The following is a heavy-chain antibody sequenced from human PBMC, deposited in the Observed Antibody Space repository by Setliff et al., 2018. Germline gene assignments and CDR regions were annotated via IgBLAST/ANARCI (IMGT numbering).Heavy chain of an antibody. CDR3: AKDGTEQLVVYYYHYMDV. CDR1: GFTFDRYA. V-gene: IGHV3-23*01. D-gene: IGHD6-13*01. CDR2: ISSGGDVT. J-gene: IGHJ6*03. Sequence: GGSLRLSCAASGFTFDRYAMSWVRQAPGKGLEWVSTISSGGDVTNYAESVKGRFTISRDDSKNTLYLQMNSLRAEDTAKYYCAKDGTEQLVVYYYHYMDVWGKGTTVTVS.